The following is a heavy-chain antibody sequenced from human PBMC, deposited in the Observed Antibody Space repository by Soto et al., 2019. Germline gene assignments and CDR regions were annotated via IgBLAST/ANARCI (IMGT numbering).Heavy chain of an antibody. Sequence: ASVKVSCKASGYTFTGYYMHWVRQAPGQGLEWMGWINPNSGGTNYAQKFQGRVTMTRDTSISTAYMELSRLRSDDTAVYYCARDGRQDFWGGYYGNWFDPWGQGTLVTVSS. CDR1: GYTFTGYY. CDR2: INPNSGGT. D-gene: IGHD3-3*01. CDR3: ARDGRQDFWGGYYGNWFDP. J-gene: IGHJ5*02. V-gene: IGHV1-2*02.